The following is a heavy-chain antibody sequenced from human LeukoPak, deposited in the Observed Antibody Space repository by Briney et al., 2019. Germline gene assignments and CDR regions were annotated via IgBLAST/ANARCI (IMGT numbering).Heavy chain of an antibody. D-gene: IGHD2-15*01. CDR1: GFTFTSYS. J-gene: IGHJ4*02. V-gene: IGHV3-23*01. CDR2: ISGGGGST. CDR3: TRDRIMTDF. Sequence: GGSLRLSCAASGFTFTSYSMNWVRQAPGKGLEWVSTISGGGGSTYYADSVKGRFTISRDNSKNTLYLQVNSLRAEDTAVYYCTRDRIMTDFWGQGTLVTVSS.